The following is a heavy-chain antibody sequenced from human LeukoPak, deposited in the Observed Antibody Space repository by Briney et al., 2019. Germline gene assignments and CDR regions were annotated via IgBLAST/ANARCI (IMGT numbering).Heavy chain of an antibody. D-gene: IGHD6-19*01. CDR1: GITFSNYA. J-gene: IGHJ4*02. Sequence: PGGSLRLSCVASGITFSNYAMSWVRQAPGKGLEWVSAISGSGGSTYYADSVKGRFTISRDNSKNTLYLQMNSLRAEDTAVYYCAKVDSSGWYGYWGQGTLVTVSS. CDR3: AKVDSSGWYGY. V-gene: IGHV3-23*01. CDR2: ISGSGGST.